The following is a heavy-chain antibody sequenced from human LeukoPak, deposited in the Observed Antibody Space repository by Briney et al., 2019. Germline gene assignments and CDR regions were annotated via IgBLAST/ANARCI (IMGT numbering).Heavy chain of an antibody. CDR3: AKDRGIVLMVYASDAFDI. CDR1: GFTFSSYA. Sequence: GGSLRLSCAASGFTFSSYAMSWVRQAPGKGLEWVSAISGSGGSTYYADSVKGRFTISRDNSKNTLYLQMNSLRAEDTAVYYCAKDRGIVLMVYASDAFDIWGQGTMVTVSS. V-gene: IGHV3-23*01. J-gene: IGHJ3*02. D-gene: IGHD2-8*01. CDR2: ISGSGGST.